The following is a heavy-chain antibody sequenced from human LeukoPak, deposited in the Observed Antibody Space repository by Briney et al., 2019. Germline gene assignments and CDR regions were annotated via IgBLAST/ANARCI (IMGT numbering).Heavy chain of an antibody. J-gene: IGHJ4*02. CDR2: ISSSNSYT. D-gene: IGHD5-18*01. CDR1: GFTFSDYY. CDR3: ARVERSYGSDY. V-gene: IGHV3-11*06. Sequence: PGGSLRLSCAASGFTFSDYYMSWIRQAPGKGLEWVSYISSSNSYTNYADSVKGRFTISRDNAKNSLYLQMNSLRAGDTAVYYCARVERSYGSDYWGQGTLVTVSS.